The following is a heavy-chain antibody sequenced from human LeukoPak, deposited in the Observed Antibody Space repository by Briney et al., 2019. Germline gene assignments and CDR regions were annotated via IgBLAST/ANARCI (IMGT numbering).Heavy chain of an antibody. Sequence: SQTLSLTCTVSGGSISSSSYYWGWIRQPPGKGLEWIGSIYYSGSTYYNPSLKSRVTISVDTSKNQFSLKLSSVTAADTAVYYCASAPNDYGAPWGQGTLVTVPS. V-gene: IGHV4-39*07. CDR1: GGSISSSSYY. CDR2: IYYSGST. J-gene: IGHJ5*02. D-gene: IGHD4-17*01. CDR3: ASAPNDYGAP.